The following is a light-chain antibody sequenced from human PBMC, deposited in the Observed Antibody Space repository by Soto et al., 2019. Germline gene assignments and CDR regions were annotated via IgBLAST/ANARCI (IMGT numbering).Light chain of an antibody. Sequence: DIQMTQSPSTLSASVVDTVTVTCLASQSVSGWLAWYQQKPGEAPDLLIYTASNLESGVPSRFSGSGSGTDFTLTISSLQPEDFATYFCQQSYSRPRTFGQGTKVDI. CDR2: TAS. CDR3: QQSYSRPRT. J-gene: IGKJ1*01. CDR1: QSVSGW. V-gene: IGKV1-39*01.